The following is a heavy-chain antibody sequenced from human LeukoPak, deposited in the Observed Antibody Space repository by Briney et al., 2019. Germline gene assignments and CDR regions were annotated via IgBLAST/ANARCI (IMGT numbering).Heavy chain of an antibody. CDR1: GGSISDYY. Sequence: SETLSLTCTVSGGSISDYYWSWIRQPAGKGLEWIGRIYTTGSTDYNPSLKSRVTMSVDTSKNQFSLKLSSVTAADTAVYYCARDWWGSSSPEWFDPWGQGTLVTVSS. V-gene: IGHV4-4*07. J-gene: IGHJ5*02. CDR2: IYTTGST. D-gene: IGHD6-6*01. CDR3: ARDWWGSSSPEWFDP.